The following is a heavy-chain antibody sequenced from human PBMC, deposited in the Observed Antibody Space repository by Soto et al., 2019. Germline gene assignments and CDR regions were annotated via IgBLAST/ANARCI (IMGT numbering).Heavy chain of an antibody. CDR3: ARVTQQRATNWFDP. CDR2: ISSSGSTI. CDR1: GFTFSSYE. D-gene: IGHD6-25*01. Sequence: QPGGSLRLSCAASGFTFSSYEMNWVRQAPWKGLEWVSYISSSGSTIYYAHPLNCRFTITRDNAKNSLYPQMNSLSAEDTSVYDCARVTQQRATNWFDPWGQGTLVTVSS. V-gene: IGHV3-48*03. J-gene: IGHJ5*02.